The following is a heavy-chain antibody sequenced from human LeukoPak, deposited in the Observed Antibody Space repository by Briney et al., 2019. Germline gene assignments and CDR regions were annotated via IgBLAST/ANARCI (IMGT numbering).Heavy chain of an antibody. CDR3: ARDLGSGSYNAFDI. Sequence: PSETLSLTCAVSGGSIGSSAYYWGWIRQPPGKGLEWIGSIYYSGSTHYNPSLKSRVTISVDRSKNQFSLKLSSVTAADTAVYYCARDLGSGSYNAFDIWGQGTMVTVSS. V-gene: IGHV4-39*07. CDR1: GGSIGSSAYY. CDR2: IYYSGST. D-gene: IGHD1-26*01. J-gene: IGHJ3*02.